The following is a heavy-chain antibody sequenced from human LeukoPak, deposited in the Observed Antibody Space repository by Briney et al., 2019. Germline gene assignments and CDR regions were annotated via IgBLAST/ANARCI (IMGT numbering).Heavy chain of an antibody. CDR1: GGSIRSYY. J-gene: IGHJ4*02. V-gene: IGHV4-59*01. D-gene: IGHD4-17*01. CDR3: ARTGSTVTMLYPFDH. Sequence: SETLSLTCTVSGGSIRSYYWSWIRQPPGKGLEWIGYIYCSGSTNYNPSLKSRVSISVDTSKNQFSLKLSSVTAADTAVYYCARTGSTVTMLYPFDHWGQGTLVTVSS. CDR2: IYCSGST.